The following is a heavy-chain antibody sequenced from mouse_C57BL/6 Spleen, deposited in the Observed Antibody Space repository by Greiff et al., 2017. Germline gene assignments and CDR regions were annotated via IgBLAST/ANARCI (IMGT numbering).Heavy chain of an antibody. CDR2: ISSGGDYI. D-gene: IGHD2-1*01. J-gene: IGHJ2*01. Sequence: EVHLVESGEGLVKPGGSLKLSCAASGFTFSSYAMSWVRQTPEQRLEWVAYISSGGDYIYYADTVKGRFTISRDNARNTRYLQMSSLKSEDTAMYDGTRGNYDYWGKGTTLTVSS. CDR1: GFTFSSYA. CDR3: TRGNYDY. V-gene: IGHV5-9-1*02.